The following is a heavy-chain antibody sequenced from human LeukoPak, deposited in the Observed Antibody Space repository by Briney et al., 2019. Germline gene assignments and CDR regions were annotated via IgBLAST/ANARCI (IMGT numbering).Heavy chain of an antibody. CDR3: ARVSVGATNYFDF. D-gene: IGHD1-26*01. CDR1: GFNFNTYE. CDR2: ICGRGSTK. Sequence: PGGSLRFSCAASGFNFNTYEMNWVRQAPGKGLEWVSYICGRGSTKYYADSVKGRFTISRDNAENSLYLQMNGLRAEDTAVYYCARVSVGATNYFDFWGQGTLVTVSS. V-gene: IGHV3-48*03. J-gene: IGHJ4*02.